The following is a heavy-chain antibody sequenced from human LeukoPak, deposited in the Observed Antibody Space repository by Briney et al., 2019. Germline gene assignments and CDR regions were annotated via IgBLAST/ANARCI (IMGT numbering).Heavy chain of an antibody. J-gene: IGHJ4*02. D-gene: IGHD3-10*01. Sequence: GGSLRLSCAASGFTFSSGEMNWVRQAPGKGLEWISYINSGGSIIYYAESVNGRFTTYRDNARNSLYLQMSSLRDEDSAVYYCARENVAPSWGVLDYWGRGTLVTVSS. CDR3: ARENVAPSWGVLDY. CDR2: INSGGSII. V-gene: IGHV3-48*03. CDR1: GFTFSSGE.